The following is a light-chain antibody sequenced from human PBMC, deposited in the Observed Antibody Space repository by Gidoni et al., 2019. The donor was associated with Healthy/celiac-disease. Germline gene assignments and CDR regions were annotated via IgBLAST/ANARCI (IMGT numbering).Light chain of an antibody. V-gene: IGLV7-46*01. CDR1: SGAVTSGHY. Sequence: QAVVTQEPSLIVSPGGTVTLTCGSSSGAVTSGHYPYWFQLKPGQAPRTLIYETSNKHSWTPARFSGSLFGGKAALTLSGAQPEDEAEYYCLLSYSGARLVVFGGGTKLTVL. J-gene: IGLJ2*01. CDR3: LLSYSGARLVV. CDR2: ETS.